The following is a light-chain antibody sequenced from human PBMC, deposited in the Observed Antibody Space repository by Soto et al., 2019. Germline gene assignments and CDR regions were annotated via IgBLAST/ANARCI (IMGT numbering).Light chain of an antibody. CDR1: QSVSTN. V-gene: IGKV3D-15*01. CDR2: GAS. Sequence: EIVMTLSPATRSVPPGKTATRSCRASQSVSTNLAWYQQRPGQAPRLLFYGASIRATAIPARFTASGSGTEFTLTISSLQSEDFAVYYCQQYNTWPWTFGQGTKVDIK. J-gene: IGKJ1*01. CDR3: QQYNTWPWT.